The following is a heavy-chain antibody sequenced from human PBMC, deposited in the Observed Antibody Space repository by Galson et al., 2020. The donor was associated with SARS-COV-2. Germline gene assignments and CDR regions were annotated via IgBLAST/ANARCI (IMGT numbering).Heavy chain of an antibody. D-gene: IGHD6-13*01. V-gene: IGHV4-39*07. CDR1: GGSIRSSGYD. CDR2: FHYSGST. J-gene: IGHJ3*02. Sequence: ASETLSLTCTVSGGSIRSSGYDWGCIRQPPGKHLEWIGSFHYSGSTYYNPSLKSRVSISVDTSKNQFSLKLSSVTAADTAVYYCARAAADTADAFDIWGQGTMVTVSS. CDR3: ARAAADTADAFDI.